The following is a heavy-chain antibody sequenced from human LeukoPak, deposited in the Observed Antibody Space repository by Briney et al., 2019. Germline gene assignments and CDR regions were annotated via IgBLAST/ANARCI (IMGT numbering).Heavy chain of an antibody. D-gene: IGHD4-17*01. CDR2: INWNGERI. CDR1: GFNFDVYG. Sequence: GGSLRLSCAASGFNFDVYGMSWVRQAPGMGLEWVSIINWNGERIGVAESVEGRFTISRDNARSSVYLQMNSLRVEDTAFYYCARDLAFGDFERYFDIWGRGALVTVSS. V-gene: IGHV3-20*04. CDR3: ARDLAFGDFERYFDI. J-gene: IGHJ2*01.